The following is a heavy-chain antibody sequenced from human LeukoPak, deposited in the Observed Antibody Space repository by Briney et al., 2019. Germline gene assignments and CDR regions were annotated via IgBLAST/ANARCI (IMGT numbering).Heavy chain of an antibody. CDR2: TYYRSKWYN. D-gene: IGHD3-10*01. CDR3: ARGALSGYYYYYYMDV. Sequence: SETLSLTCTVSGGSISSYYWNWIRQSPSRGLEWLGRTYYRSKWYNDYAVSVKSRITINPDTSKNQFSLQLNSVTPEDTAVYYCARGALSGYYYYYYMDVWGKGTTVTVSS. CDR1: GGSISSYY. V-gene: IGHV6-1*01. J-gene: IGHJ6*03.